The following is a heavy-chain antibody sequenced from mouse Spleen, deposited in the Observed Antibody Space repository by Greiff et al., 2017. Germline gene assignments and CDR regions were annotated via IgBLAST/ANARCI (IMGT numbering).Heavy chain of an antibody. CDR1: GYSITSGYY. J-gene: IGHJ1*01. CDR3: ARERLDGYYPNWYFDV. CDR2: ISYDGSN. V-gene: IGHV3-6*01. D-gene: IGHD2-3*01. Sequence: EVKLQESGPGLVKPSQSLSLTCSVTGYSITSGYYWNWIRQFPGNKLEWMGYISYDGSNNYNPSLKNRISITRDTSKNQFFLKLNSVTTEDTATYYCARERLDGYYPNWYFDVWGAGTTVTVSS.